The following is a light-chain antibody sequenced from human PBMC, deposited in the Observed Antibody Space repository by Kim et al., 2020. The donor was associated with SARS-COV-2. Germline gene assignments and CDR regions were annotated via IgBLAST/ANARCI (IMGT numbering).Light chain of an antibody. Sequence: ETATLTGTGNSDNVGDEGAGWLQQHQGHPPKLLCYKNNNRPSGISERLSASRSGNTASLTITGLQPEDEADYYCSAWDRSLGAWVFGGGTQLTVL. CDR3: SAWDRSLGAWV. CDR2: KNN. J-gene: IGLJ2*01. CDR1: SDNVGDEG. V-gene: IGLV10-54*01.